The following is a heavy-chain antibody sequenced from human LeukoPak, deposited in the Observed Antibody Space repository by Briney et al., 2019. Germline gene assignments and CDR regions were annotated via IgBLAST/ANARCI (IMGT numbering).Heavy chain of an antibody. D-gene: IGHD3-10*01. CDR2: ISSSSSYI. Sequence: GRSLTPSCPATQFTFSNYSINWVRQAPGEGLERVSPISSSSSYIYYADSVMGRFTISRDNAKNSLYLQMNSLRAEDRAVYYCARDGPMVRGVIKYYYMDVWGKGTTVTVSS. V-gene: IGHV3-21*01. CDR3: ARDGPMVRGVIKYYYMDV. J-gene: IGHJ6*03. CDR1: QFTFSNYS.